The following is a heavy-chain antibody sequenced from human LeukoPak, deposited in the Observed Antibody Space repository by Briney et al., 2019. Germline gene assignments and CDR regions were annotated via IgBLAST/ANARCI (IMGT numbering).Heavy chain of an antibody. CDR3: AKGPLIEVAGTTWDY. V-gene: IGHV3-11*01. D-gene: IGHD6-19*01. Sequence: GESLKISCAASGFTFSDYYMSWIRQAPGKGLEWVSYISSSGSTIYYADSVKGRFTISRDNSKNTLHLQMNSLRAEDTAVYYCAKGPLIEVAGTTWDYWGQGTLVTVSS. CDR1: GFTFSDYY. J-gene: IGHJ4*02. CDR2: ISSSGSTI.